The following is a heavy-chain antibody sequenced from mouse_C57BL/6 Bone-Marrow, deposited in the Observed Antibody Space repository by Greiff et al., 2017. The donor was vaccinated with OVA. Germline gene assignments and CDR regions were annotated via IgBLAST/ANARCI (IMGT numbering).Heavy chain of an antibody. CDR3: ARFYYDYDGGYFDV. J-gene: IGHJ1*03. CDR1: GYSITSDY. Sequence: DVMLVESGPGLAKPSQTLSLTCSVTGYSITSDYWNWIRKFPGNKLEYMGYISYSGSTYYNPSLKSRISITRDTSKNQYYLQLNSVTTEDTATYYGARFYYDYDGGYFDVWGTGTTVTVSS. CDR2: ISYSGST. V-gene: IGHV3-8*01. D-gene: IGHD2-4*01.